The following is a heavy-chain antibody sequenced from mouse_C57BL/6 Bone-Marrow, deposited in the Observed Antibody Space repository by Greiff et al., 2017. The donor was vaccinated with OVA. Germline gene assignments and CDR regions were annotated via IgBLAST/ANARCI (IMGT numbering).Heavy chain of an antibody. Sequence: EVQLVESGGGLVQPKGSLKLSCAASGFSFNTYAMNWVRQAPGKGLEWVARIRSKSNNYATYYADSVKDRFTISRDDSESMLYLQMNNLKTEDTAMYYCVRHNGSSYGAMDYWGQGTSVTVSS. J-gene: IGHJ4*01. V-gene: IGHV10-1*01. CDR1: GFSFNTYA. D-gene: IGHD1-1*01. CDR3: VRHNGSSYGAMDY. CDR2: IRSKSNNYAT.